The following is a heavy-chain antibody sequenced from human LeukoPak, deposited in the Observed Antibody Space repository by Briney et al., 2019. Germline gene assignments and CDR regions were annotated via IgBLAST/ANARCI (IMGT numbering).Heavy chain of an antibody. D-gene: IGHD2-15*01. J-gene: IGHJ3*02. CDR3: AREDSEAFDI. CDR1: GFTSSSYS. CDR2: ISSSITYI. V-gene: IGHV3-21*01. Sequence: GGSLRLSCAASGFTSSSYSMNWVRQAPGKWLGWVSSISSSITYIYYADSVKGRFTISRDNAKNSLYLQMNSLRAEDTAVYYCAREDSEAFDIWGQGTMVTVSS.